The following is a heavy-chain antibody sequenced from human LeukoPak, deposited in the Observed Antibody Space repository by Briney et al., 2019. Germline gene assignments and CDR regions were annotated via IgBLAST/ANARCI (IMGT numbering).Heavy chain of an antibody. CDR2: INPNSGGT. Sequence: ASVKVSCKASGYTFTGYYMHRVRPAPGQGLEWMGWINPNSGGTNYAQKFQGRVTMTRDTSISTAYMELSGLRSDDTAVYYCARRYYYDSSGYLGDAFDIWGQETMVTVSS. J-gene: IGHJ3*02. D-gene: IGHD3-22*01. CDR1: GYTFTGYY. V-gene: IGHV1-2*02. CDR3: ARRYYYDSSGYLGDAFDI.